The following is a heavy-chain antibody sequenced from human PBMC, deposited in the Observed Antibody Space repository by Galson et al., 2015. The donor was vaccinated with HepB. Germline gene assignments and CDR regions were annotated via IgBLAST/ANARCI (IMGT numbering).Heavy chain of an antibody. Sequence: QSGAEVKKPGESLKISCQASGYNFIHYWIGWVRQMPGKGLEWVGIIYPRDSDTRYSPSFQGQVTISVDKSTSTAYLQWSSLKASDSAMYYCTRRGGYCNDGICYGPDYWGQGTLVTVSS. CDR1: GYNFIHYW. D-gene: IGHD2-8*01. CDR3: TRRGGYCNDGICYGPDY. CDR2: IYPRDSDT. J-gene: IGHJ4*02. V-gene: IGHV5-51*01.